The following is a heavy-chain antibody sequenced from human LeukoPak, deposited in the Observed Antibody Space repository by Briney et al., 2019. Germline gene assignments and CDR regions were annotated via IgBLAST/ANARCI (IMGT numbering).Heavy chain of an antibody. D-gene: IGHD3-22*01. J-gene: IGHJ4*02. CDR3: ARDERATNYYDTLSFDY. V-gene: IGHV3-30*04. CDR2: ISYDGSNK. CDR1: GFIFSYYA. Sequence: PGRSLRLSCAASGFIFSYYAMHWVRQAPGKGLEWVAVISYDGSNKYYADSVKGRFTIFRDNSKNTLYLQMNSLRAEDMAVYYCARDERATNYYDTLSFDYWGQGTLVTVSS.